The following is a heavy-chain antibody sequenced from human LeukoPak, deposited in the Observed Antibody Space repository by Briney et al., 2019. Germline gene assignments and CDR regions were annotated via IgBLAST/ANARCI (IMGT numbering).Heavy chain of an antibody. Sequence: SLRLSCAASGFTFDDYAMHWVRQAPGKGLEWVSGISWNSGSIGYADSVKGRFTISRDNAKNSLYLQMNSLRAEDTALYYCAKDTADHSSSWYYFDYWGQGTLVTVSS. CDR3: AKDTADHSSSWYYFDY. V-gene: IGHV3-9*01. CDR1: GFTFDDYA. D-gene: IGHD6-13*01. CDR2: ISWNSGSI. J-gene: IGHJ4*02.